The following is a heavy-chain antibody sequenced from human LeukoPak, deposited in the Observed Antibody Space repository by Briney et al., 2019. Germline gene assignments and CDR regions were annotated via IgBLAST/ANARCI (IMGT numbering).Heavy chain of an antibody. J-gene: IGHJ5*02. CDR1: GGSFSGYY. CDR2: INHRGST. V-gene: IGHV4-34*01. CDR3: ARLPRDWFDP. Sequence: PSETLSLTCAVYGGSFSGYYWSWIRQPPGKGLEWIGEINHRGSTNYNPSLKSRVTISVDTSKNQFSLKLSSVTAADTAVYYCARLPRDWFDPWGQGTLVTVSS.